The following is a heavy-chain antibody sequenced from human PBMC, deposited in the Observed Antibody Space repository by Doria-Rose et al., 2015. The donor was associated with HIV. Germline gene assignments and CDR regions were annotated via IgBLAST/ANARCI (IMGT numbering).Heavy chain of an antibody. Sequence: QITLKESGPVLVKPTETLTLTCTVSGVSLSSPGMGVSWIRQPPGKALEWLAHIFSDDERAYKTSLKSRLTISRGTSNSQVVLTMTDMDPVDTATYYCARIKSSRWYHKYYFDFWGQGTPVIVSA. CDR1: GVSLSSPGMG. D-gene: IGHD6-13*01. CDR2: IFSDDER. V-gene: IGHV2-26*01. CDR3: ARIKSSRWYHKYYFDF. J-gene: IGHJ4*02.